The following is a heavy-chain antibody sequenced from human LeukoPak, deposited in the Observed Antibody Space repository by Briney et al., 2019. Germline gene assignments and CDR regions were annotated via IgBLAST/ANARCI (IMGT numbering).Heavy chain of an antibody. D-gene: IGHD6-13*01. CDR2: ISGSGDNT. J-gene: IGHJ4*02. V-gene: IGHV3-23*01. CDR3: AKSSSSWYNFDY. CDR1: GFTFSSYA. Sequence: GGSLRPSCAASGFTFSSYAMSWVRQAPGKGLEWVSAISGSGDNTYYADSVKGRFTISRDNSKNTLCLQMNSLRAEDTAVYYCAKSSSSWYNFDYWGQGTLVTVSS.